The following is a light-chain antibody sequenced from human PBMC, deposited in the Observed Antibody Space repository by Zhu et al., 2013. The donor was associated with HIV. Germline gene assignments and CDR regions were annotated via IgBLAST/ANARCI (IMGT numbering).Light chain of an antibody. CDR1: SSNIGSNT. CDR2: SHK. CDR3: AAWDDSLNVLV. V-gene: IGLV1-44*01. Sequence: QSVLTQPPSASGTPGQRVTMSCSGSSSNIGSNTVQWYQQLPGTAPKVLIYSHKQRPSGVPDRLSVSQSGTSASLAISGLQAEDEADYYCAAWDDSLNVLVFGGGTNLTVL. J-gene: IGLJ3*02.